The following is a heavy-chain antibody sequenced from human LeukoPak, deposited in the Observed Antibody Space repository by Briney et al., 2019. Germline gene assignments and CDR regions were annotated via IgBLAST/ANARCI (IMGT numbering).Heavy chain of an antibody. CDR1: GYTFTGYY. Sequence: ASVKVSCKASGYTFTGYYMHWVRQAPGQGLEWMGWINPNSGGTNYAQKFQGWVTMTRDTSISTAYMELSRLRSDDTAVYYCARESVLSGYDFGYWGQGTLSPSPQ. J-gene: IGHJ4*02. D-gene: IGHD5-12*01. CDR2: INPNSGGT. V-gene: IGHV1-2*04. CDR3: ARESVLSGYDFGY.